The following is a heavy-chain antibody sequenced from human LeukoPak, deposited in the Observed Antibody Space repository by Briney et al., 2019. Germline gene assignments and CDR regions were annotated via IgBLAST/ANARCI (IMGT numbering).Heavy chain of an antibody. Sequence: GGSLRLSCAASGFTFGDYYMSWIRQAPGKGLEWDSYITSSSSYTNYADSVKGRFTISRDNAKNSLYLQMNSLRAEDTAVYYCARGGYDYVLNWGQGTLVTVSS. CDR2: ITSSSSYT. CDR3: ARGGYDYVLN. V-gene: IGHV3-11*06. CDR1: GFTFGDYY. D-gene: IGHD3-16*01. J-gene: IGHJ4*02.